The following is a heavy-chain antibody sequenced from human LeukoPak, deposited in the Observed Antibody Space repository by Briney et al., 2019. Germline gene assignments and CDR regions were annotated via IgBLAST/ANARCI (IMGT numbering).Heavy chain of an antibody. CDR2: ISAYNGNT. J-gene: IGHJ4*02. CDR1: DYTFTSYG. CDR3: ARDPITERWLQLPCYFDY. Sequence: GASVKVSCKASDYTFTSYGISWVRQAPGQGLEWMGWISAYNGNTNYAQKLQGRVTMTTDTSTSTAYMELRSLRSDDTAVYYCARDPITERWLQLPCYFDYWGQGTLVTVSS. V-gene: IGHV1-18*01. D-gene: IGHD5-24*01.